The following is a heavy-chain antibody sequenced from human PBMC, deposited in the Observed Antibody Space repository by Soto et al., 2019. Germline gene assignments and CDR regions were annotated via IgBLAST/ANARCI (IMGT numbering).Heavy chain of an antibody. V-gene: IGHV3-74*01. CDR1: GLFSNYW. J-gene: IGHJ4*01. CDR2: TDSAGTTI. CDR3: ARGPPDYSTSGYVGDY. D-gene: IGHD6-13*01. Sequence: HPGGSLRLSCVASGLFSNYWMHWVRQAPGKGLVWVSRTDSAGTTINYADSVKGRFTISRDNAQNTLYLQMDSLRVDDTAMYYCARGPPDYSTSGYVGDYWGQGALVTVS.